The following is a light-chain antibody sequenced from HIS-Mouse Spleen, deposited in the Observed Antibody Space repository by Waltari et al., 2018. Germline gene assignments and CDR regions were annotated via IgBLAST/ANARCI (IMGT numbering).Light chain of an antibody. J-gene: IGKJ2*01. V-gene: IGKV3-11*01. Sequence: EIVLTQSPATLSLSPGERATLSCRASQSVSSYLAWYQQKPGQAPRLLIYDASNRATGIPARFSGSRSGTDFTLTISSLEPEDFAVYYCQQRIRYTFGQGTKLEIK. CDR1: QSVSSY. CDR2: DAS. CDR3: QQRIRYT.